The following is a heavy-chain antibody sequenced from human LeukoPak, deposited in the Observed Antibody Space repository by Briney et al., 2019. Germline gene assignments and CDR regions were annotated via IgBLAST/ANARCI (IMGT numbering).Heavy chain of an antibody. CDR2: IWYDGSNK. Sequence: PGWSLRLPCATSGFTFSTYGMHWVRQAPGKGLEWVAFIWYDGSNKYYADSVKGRFTISRDNAKNTLYLQMNSLRSEDTAVYYCAKAGDKYCSGGSCYSWFDPWGQGTLVTVSS. CDR3: AKAGDKYCSGGSCYSWFDP. V-gene: IGHV3-30*02. D-gene: IGHD2-15*01. CDR1: GFTFSTYG. J-gene: IGHJ5*02.